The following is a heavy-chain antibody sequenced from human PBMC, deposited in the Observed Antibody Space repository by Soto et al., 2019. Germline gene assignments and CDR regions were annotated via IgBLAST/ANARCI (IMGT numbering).Heavy chain of an antibody. Sequence: SETLSLTCAVSGASFSGTYWSWIRQPPGKGLEWIGYGYHSGTTVYNPSLKSRVSISVDTSKNHVSLRLNSVTTADTAVYYCAKDRKWLRFSSWFDPWGQGTLVTVSS. CDR3: AKDRKWLRFSSWFDP. V-gene: IGHV4-59*13. D-gene: IGHD5-12*01. CDR2: GYHSGTT. CDR1: GASFSGTY. J-gene: IGHJ5*02.